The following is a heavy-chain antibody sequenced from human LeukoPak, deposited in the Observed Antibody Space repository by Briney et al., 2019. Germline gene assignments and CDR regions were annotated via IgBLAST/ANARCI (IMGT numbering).Heavy chain of an antibody. CDR1: GGSISSYY. Sequence: TSSETLSLTCTVSGGSISSYYWSWIRQPPGKGLEWIGYIYYSGSTNYNPSLKSRVTISVDTSKNQFSLKLSSVTAADTAVYYCARAGYCSSTSCLIWFDPWGQGTLVTVSS. V-gene: IGHV4-59*01. CDR3: ARAGYCSSTSCLIWFDP. CDR2: IYYSGST. J-gene: IGHJ5*02. D-gene: IGHD2-2*01.